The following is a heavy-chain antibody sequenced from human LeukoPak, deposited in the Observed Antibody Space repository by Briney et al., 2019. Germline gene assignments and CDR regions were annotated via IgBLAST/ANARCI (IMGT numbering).Heavy chain of an antibody. V-gene: IGHV1-8*01. CDR3: ARDSRGAAAGAYYFDY. CDR1: GYTFTSYD. CDR2: MNPNSGNT. D-gene: IGHD6-13*01. Sequence: ASVKVSCKAFGYTFTSYDINWVRQATGQGLEWMGWMNPNSGNTGYAQKFQGRVTMTRNTSISTAYMELSSLRSEDTAVYYCARDSRGAAAGAYYFDYWGQGTLVTVSS. J-gene: IGHJ4*02.